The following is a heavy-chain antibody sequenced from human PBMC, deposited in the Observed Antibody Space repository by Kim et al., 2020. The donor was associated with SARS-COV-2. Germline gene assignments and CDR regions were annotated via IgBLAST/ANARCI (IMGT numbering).Heavy chain of an antibody. D-gene: IGHD3-22*01. CDR1: GFTFTSSA. CDR3: AAVSYYYDSSGYEIDY. Sequence: SVKVSCKASGFTFTSSAVQWVRQARGQRLEWIGWIVVDSGNTNYAQKFQERVTITRDMSTSTAYMELSSLRSEDTAVYYCAAVSYYYDSSGYEIDYWGQGTLVTVSS. CDR2: IVVDSGNT. J-gene: IGHJ4*02. V-gene: IGHV1-58*01.